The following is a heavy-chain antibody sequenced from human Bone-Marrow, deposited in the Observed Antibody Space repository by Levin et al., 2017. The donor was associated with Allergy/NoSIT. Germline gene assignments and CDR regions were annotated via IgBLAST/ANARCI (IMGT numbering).Heavy chain of an antibody. Sequence: HSQTLSLTCTVSGGSISSSYWSWIRQPPGKGLEWIGYIYHSGSTNYNPSLKSRVTISVDTSKNQISLKLSSVTAADTAVYYCARDRTTVTTKDVYYYGMDVWGQGTTVTVSS. J-gene: IGHJ6*02. V-gene: IGHV4-59*01. CDR1: GGSISSSY. D-gene: IGHD4-17*01. CDR2: IYHSGST. CDR3: ARDRTTVTTKDVYYYGMDV.